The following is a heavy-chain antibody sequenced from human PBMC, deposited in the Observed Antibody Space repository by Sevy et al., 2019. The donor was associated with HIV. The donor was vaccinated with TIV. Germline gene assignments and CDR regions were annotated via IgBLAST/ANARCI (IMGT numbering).Heavy chain of an antibody. V-gene: IGHV3-53*01. CDR1: GFTVSTNY. CDR3: AREFGDDYNPRYYFDY. Sequence: GGSLRLSCAASGFTVSTNYMSWVRQAPGKGLEWVSVIYSGGTTYYADSVKGRFTISRDKSKNTLYLQMNSLRAEDTAVYYCAREFGDDYNPRYYFDYWGQGTLVTVSS. CDR2: IYSGGTT. D-gene: IGHD4-4*01. J-gene: IGHJ4*02.